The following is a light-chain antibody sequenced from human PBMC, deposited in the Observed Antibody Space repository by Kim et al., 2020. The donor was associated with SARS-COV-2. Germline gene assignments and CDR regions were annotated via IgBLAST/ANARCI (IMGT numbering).Light chain of an antibody. Sequence: QSALTQPRSVSGSPGQSVTISCTGTSSDVGGYDYVSWYQQHPGKAPKLMIYNVSKRPSGAPDRFSGSKSGNTASLTISGLQAEDEADYYCCSYVGIFSEVFGGGTQLTVL. CDR2: NVS. CDR1: SSDVGGYDY. V-gene: IGLV2-11*01. J-gene: IGLJ2*01. CDR3: CSYVGIFSEV.